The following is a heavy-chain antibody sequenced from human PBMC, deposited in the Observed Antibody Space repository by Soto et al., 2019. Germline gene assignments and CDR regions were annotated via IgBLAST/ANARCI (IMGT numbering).Heavy chain of an antibody. J-gene: IGHJ6*02. CDR3: ARVPVRYSSSWYEGEYYYGMDV. CDR2: MNPHSGNT. Sequence: QVQLVQSGAEVKTPGASVKVSCKASGATFPNSDINWVRQATGQELEWMGWMNPHSGNTGYAQKYQGIDTMTRNTSISKVYMELSSLRSEDTAVYYCARVPVRYSSSWYEGEYYYGMDVWGQGTTVSVSS. CDR1: GATFPNSD. V-gene: IGHV1-8*01. D-gene: IGHD6-13*01.